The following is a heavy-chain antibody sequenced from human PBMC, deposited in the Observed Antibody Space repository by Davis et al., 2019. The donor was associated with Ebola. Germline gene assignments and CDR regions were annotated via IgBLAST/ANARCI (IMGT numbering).Heavy chain of an antibody. D-gene: IGHD1-1*01. J-gene: IGHJ4*02. CDR3: AKSKSGPPHY. V-gene: IGHV3-74*01. CDR1: GFTFSSYW. CDR2: INSDGSST. Sequence: GESLKISCAASGFTFSSYWMHWVRQAPGKGLVWVSRINSDGSSTSYADSVKGRFTISRDNAKNTLYLQMNSLRAEDTAVYYCAKSKSGPPHYWGQGTLVTVSS.